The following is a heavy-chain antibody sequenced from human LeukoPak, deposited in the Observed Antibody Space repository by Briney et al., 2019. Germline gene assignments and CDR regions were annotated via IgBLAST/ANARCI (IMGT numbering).Heavy chain of an antibody. V-gene: IGHV4-34*01. CDR1: GGSFSGYY. J-gene: IGHJ6*03. CDR2: INHSGST. CDR3: ARGPKRIAVAILYYYYMDV. Sequence: SETLSLTCAVYGGSFSGYYWSWIRQPPGKGLEWIGEINHSGSTNYNPSLKSRVTISVDTSKNQFSLKLSSVTAADTAVYYCARGPKRIAVAILYYYYMDVWGKGTTVTVSS. D-gene: IGHD6-19*01.